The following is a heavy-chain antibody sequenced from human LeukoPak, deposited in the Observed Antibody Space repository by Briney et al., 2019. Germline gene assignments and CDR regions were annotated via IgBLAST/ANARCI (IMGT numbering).Heavy chain of an antibody. D-gene: IGHD6-19*01. CDR1: GGSISSYY. J-gene: IGHJ6*03. CDR2: IYTSGST. CDR3: ARVFSSGWYGHPYYYMDV. Sequence: SETLSLTCTVSGGSISSYYWSWIRPPAGRGLEWIGRIYTSGSTNYNPSLKSRVTMSVDTSKNQFSLKLSSVTAADTAVYYCARVFSSGWYGHPYYYMDVWGKGTTVTISS. V-gene: IGHV4-4*07.